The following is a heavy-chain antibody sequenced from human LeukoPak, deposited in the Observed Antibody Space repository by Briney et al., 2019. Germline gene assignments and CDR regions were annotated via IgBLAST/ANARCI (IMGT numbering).Heavy chain of an antibody. CDR3: ARRRGASSSWYRWFDP. CDR2: MNPNSGNT. Sequence: GASVKVSCKASGYTFTSYDINWVRQATGQGLEWMGWMNPNSGNTGYAQKFQGRVTMTRNTSISTAYMELSSLRSEDTAVYYCARRRGASSSWYRWFDPWGRGTLVTVSS. D-gene: IGHD6-13*01. CDR1: GYTFTSYD. J-gene: IGHJ5*02. V-gene: IGHV1-8*01.